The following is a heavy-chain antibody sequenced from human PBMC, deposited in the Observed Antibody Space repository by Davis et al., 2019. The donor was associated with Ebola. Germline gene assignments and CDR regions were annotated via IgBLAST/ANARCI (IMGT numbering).Heavy chain of an antibody. CDR1: GFTFSTYY. CDR2: IPHVGSET. Sequence: GESLKISCAASGFTFSTYYITWVRQAPGKGLECVATIPHVGSETYYVDSVYVRFTSYRDNAKNSVYLQMNSLRAEDTAVYYCARDWAGLDVWGKGTTVTVSS. J-gene: IGHJ6*04. V-gene: IGHV3-7*01. CDR3: ARDWAGLDV. D-gene: IGHD3-16*01.